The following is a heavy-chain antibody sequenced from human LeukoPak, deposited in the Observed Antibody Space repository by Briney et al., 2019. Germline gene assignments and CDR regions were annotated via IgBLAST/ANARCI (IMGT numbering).Heavy chain of an antibody. J-gene: IGHJ5*02. CDR1: GGSISSSNW. CDR3: ARGVDYYDSSGYYR. V-gene: IGHV4-4*02. D-gene: IGHD3-22*01. CDR2: IYHSGST. Sequence: PSGTLSLTCAVSGGSISSSNWWSWVRQPPVKGLEWIGEIYHSGSTNYNPSLKSRVAISVDKSKNQFSLKLSSVTAADTAVYYCARGVDYYDSSGYYRWGQGTLVTVSS.